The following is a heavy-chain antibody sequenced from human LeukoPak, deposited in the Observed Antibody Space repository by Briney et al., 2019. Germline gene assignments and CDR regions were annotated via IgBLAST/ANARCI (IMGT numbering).Heavy chain of an antibody. CDR1: GGSISSGGYY. CDR3: ARERQYSSGWYSPGSFDY. J-gene: IGHJ4*02. Sequence: PSETLSLTCTVSGGSISSGGYYWSWIRQHPGKGLEWIGCIYYSGSTYYNPSLKSRVTISVDTSKNQFSLKLSSVTAADTAVYYCARERQYSSGWYSPGSFDYWGQGTLVTVSS. V-gene: IGHV4-31*03. D-gene: IGHD6-19*01. CDR2: IYYSGST.